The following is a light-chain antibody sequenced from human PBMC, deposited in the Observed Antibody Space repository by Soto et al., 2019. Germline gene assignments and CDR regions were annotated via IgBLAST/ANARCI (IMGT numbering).Light chain of an antibody. Sequence: EIVLTQSPGTLSLSPGERATLSCRASHSVNSDYLAWYQQKPGQAPSLLIYGASSRATGIPDRFSGRGSGTDFTITISRLEPADFAVYHCQHYGGSSSYSFGQGTKLEIK. CDR3: QHYGGSSSYS. CDR1: HSVNSDY. V-gene: IGKV3-20*01. CDR2: GAS. J-gene: IGKJ2*01.